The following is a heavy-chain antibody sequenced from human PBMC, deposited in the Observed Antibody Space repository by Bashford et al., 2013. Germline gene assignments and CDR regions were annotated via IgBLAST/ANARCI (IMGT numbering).Heavy chain of an antibody. J-gene: IGHJ4*02. CDR2: IYYSGST. Sequence: SSETLSLTCTVSGGSISSGGYYWSWIRQHPGKGLEWIGYIYYSGSTYYNPSLKSRVTISVDTSKNQFSLKLSSVTAADTAVYYCARAQPPYGDHDYWGQGTLVTVSS. D-gene: IGHD4-17*01. CDR3: ARAQPPYGDHDY. V-gene: IGHV4-31*03. CDR1: GGSISSGGYY.